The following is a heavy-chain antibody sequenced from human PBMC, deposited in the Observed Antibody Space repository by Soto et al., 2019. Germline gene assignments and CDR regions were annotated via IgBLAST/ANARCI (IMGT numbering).Heavy chain of an antibody. Sequence: GASVKVSCKAAGYTFTGYYIHWVRQAPGQGLEWMGWINPNSGGTNYAQKFQGRVTMTRDTSISTAYMELSRLRSDDTAVYYCARVLVAYYYGSGSYYFDYWGQGTLVTVSS. CDR3: ARVLVAYYYGSGSYYFDY. J-gene: IGHJ4*02. V-gene: IGHV1-2*02. D-gene: IGHD3-10*01. CDR2: INPNSGGT. CDR1: GYTFTGYY.